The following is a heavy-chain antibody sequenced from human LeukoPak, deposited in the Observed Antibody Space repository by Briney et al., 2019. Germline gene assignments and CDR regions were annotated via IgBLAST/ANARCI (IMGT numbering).Heavy chain of an antibody. CDR1: GGSISSSTYY. CDR2: IYYSGGT. J-gene: IGHJ4*02. Sequence: PSETLSLTCTVSGGSISSSTYYWGWIRQPPGKGLQWIGSIYYSGGTYYNPSLKSRATISVDTSKNQFSLKLNSVTAADTAVYYCARGGYYNILTGFRSRFLGFDSWGQGTLVTVSS. V-gene: IGHV4-39*01. CDR3: ARGGYYNILTGFRSRFLGFDS. D-gene: IGHD3-9*01.